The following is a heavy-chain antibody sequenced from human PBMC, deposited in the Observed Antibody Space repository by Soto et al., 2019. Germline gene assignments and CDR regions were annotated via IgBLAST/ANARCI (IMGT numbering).Heavy chain of an antibody. V-gene: IGHV4-61*01. D-gene: IGHD2-2*01. CDR3: ARDGVYCSSTSCSFDY. CDR1: GGSVSSGSYF. CDR2: IYYSGST. J-gene: IGHJ4*02. Sequence: TLSLTCTVSGGSVSSGSYFWSWIRQPPGKGLDWIGSIYYSGSTNYNPSLKSRVTMSVDTPKNQFSLKLSSVTAADTAVYYCARDGVYCSSTSCSFDYWGQGTLVTVSS.